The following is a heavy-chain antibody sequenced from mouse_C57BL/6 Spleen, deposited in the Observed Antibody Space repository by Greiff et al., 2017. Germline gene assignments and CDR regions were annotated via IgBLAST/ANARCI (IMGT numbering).Heavy chain of an antibody. CDR1: GYSITSGYY. CDR3: ASHYDYGFAY. Sequence: ESGPGLVKPSQSLSLTCSVTGYSITSGYYWNWIRQFPGNKLEWMGYISYDGSNNYNPSLKNRISITRDTSKNQFFLKLNSVTTEDTATYYCASHYDYGFAYWGQGTLVTVSA. CDR2: ISYDGSN. J-gene: IGHJ3*01. V-gene: IGHV3-6*01. D-gene: IGHD2-4*01.